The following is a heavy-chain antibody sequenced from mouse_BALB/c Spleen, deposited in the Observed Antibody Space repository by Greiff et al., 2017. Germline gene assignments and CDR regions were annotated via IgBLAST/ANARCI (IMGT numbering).Heavy chain of an antibody. CDR3: ARVQAWFAY. CDR2: ISDGGSYT. J-gene: IGHJ3*01. CDR1: GFTFSDYY. V-gene: IGHV5-4*02. Sequence: EVKVEESGGGLVKPGGSLKLSCAASGFTFSDYYMYWVRQTPEKRLEWVATISDGGSYTYYPDSVKGRFTISRDNAKNSLYLQMSSLKSEDTAMYYCARVQAWFAYWGQGTLVTVSA. D-gene: IGHD2-14*01.